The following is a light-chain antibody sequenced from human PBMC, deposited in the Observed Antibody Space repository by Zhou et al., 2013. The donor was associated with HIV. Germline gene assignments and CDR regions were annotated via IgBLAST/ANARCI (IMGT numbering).Light chain of an antibody. Sequence: DIEMTQSPSTLSASVGDRVTITCRASQSIRTSLAWYQQKPGKAPNLLIYKASNLESGVPSRFSASGSGTEFTLTINSLQPDDFGIYYCQQYDNYWTFGHGTRVEI. J-gene: IGKJ1*01. V-gene: IGKV1-5*03. CDR1: QSIRTS. CDR2: KAS. CDR3: QQYDNYWT.